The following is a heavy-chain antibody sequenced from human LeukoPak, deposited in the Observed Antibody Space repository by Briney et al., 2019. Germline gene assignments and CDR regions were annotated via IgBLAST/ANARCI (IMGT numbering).Heavy chain of an antibody. J-gene: IGHJ4*02. CDR3: ARDHSSSSEDY. CDR2: IFHTGST. Sequence: SETLSLTCTVSGYSVSSGYYWAWIRQPPGKGLEWIGSIFHTGSTYHNPSLKSRVTISVDTSKNQFSLKLNSVTAADTAVYYCARDHSSSSEDYWGQGTLVTVSS. V-gene: IGHV4-38-2*02. D-gene: IGHD6-13*01. CDR1: GYSVSSGYY.